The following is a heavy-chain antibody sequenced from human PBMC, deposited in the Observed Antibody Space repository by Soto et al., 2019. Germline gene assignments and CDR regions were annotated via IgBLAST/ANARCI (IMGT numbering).Heavy chain of an antibody. J-gene: IGHJ4*02. D-gene: IGHD3-10*01. Sequence: QVQLVESGGGVVQPGRSLRLSCAASGFTFSSYAMHWVRQAPGKGLEWVAVISYDGSNKYSADSVKGRFTISRDNSKNTLYLQMNSLRAEDTAVYYCAREVPFHYLKECWGQGTVVAVSS. CDR1: GFTFSSYA. CDR2: ISYDGSNK. CDR3: AREVPFHYLKEC. V-gene: IGHV3-30-3*01.